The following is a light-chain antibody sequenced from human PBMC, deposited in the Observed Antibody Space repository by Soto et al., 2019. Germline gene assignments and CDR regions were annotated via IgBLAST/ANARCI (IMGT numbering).Light chain of an antibody. CDR3: GTWDSSLSVWV. V-gene: IGLV1-51*02. J-gene: IGLJ3*02. Sequence: QSVLTQPPSVSAAPGQKVTISCSGSSSNIGNNFVSWYQQLPRTAPKLLIYENDKRPSGIADRFSGSKSGTSATLGITGLQTGDEADYYCGTWDSSLSVWVFGGGTQLTVL. CDR1: SSNIGNNF. CDR2: END.